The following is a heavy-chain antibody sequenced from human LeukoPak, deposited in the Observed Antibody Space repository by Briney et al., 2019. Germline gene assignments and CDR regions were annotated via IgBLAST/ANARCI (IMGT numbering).Heavy chain of an antibody. Sequence: SQTLSLTSTVSGGSISSGGYYWSSIRQHPGKGLELIGYIYYRGSTYYNPSLKSRVTISVDTSKNQFSLKLSSVTAADTAVYYCASLDSRGYDAFDIWGQGTMVTVSS. CDR3: ASLDSRGYDAFDI. CDR1: GGSISSGGYY. CDR2: IYYRGST. J-gene: IGHJ3*02. V-gene: IGHV4-31*03. D-gene: IGHD3-10*01.